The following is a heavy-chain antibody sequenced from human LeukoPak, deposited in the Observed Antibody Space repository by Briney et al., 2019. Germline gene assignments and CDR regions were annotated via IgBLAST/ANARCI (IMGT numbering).Heavy chain of an antibody. Sequence: GGSLRLSCAASGFAVSSNYMSWVRQAPGKGLEWVSVIYSGGSTYYADSVKGRFTIPRDNSKNTLYLQMNSLRAEDTAVYYCVRGDYGDYTLFDYWGQGTLVTISS. CDR1: GFAVSSNY. CDR3: VRGDYGDYTLFDY. CDR2: IYSGGST. V-gene: IGHV3-53*01. J-gene: IGHJ4*02. D-gene: IGHD4-17*01.